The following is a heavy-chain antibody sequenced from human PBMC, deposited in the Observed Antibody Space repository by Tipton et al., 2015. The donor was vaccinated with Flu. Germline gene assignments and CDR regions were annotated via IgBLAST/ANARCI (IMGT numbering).Heavy chain of an antibody. CDR3: ARGIPDRDRDY. Sequence: SLRLSCAASGLTVSNNYMSWVRQAPGKGLEWVSVLYSDGRTYYADSVKGRFTISRDNSRNTLHFQMTSLRPEDTALYYCARGIPDRDRDYWGQGTLVTVSS. D-gene: IGHD5-24*01. CDR1: GLTVSNNY. V-gene: IGHV3-66*02. CDR2: LYSDGRT. J-gene: IGHJ4*02.